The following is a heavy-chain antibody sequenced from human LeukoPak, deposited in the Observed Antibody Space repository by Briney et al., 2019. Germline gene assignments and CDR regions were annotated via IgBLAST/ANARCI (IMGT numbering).Heavy chain of an antibody. CDR3: ARSGYYGREFDY. V-gene: IGHV4-59*01. Sequence: PSETLSLTCTVSGGSISSYYWSWIRQPPGKGLEWIGYIYYSGSTTYSPSLKSRVTISVDTSKNQFSLKLSSVTAADTAVYYCARSGYYGREFDYWGQGTLVTVSS. J-gene: IGHJ4*02. CDR2: IYYSGST. D-gene: IGHD3-3*01. CDR1: GGSISSYY.